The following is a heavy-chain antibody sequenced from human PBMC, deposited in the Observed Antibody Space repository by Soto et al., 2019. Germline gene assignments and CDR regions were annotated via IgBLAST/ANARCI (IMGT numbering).Heavy chain of an antibody. Sequence: EVQLVESGGGLIQPGGSLRLSCVVSGLTVSSANYMSWVRQAPGKGLEWVSVIYSAGTTYYADSVKGRFTISRDNSKNTLYLQMNSLRAEDTAVYYCHGYGYWGQGTLVTVSS. J-gene: IGHJ4*02. D-gene: IGHD5-12*01. CDR3: HGYGY. CDR1: GLTVSSANY. CDR2: IYSAGTT. V-gene: IGHV3-53*01.